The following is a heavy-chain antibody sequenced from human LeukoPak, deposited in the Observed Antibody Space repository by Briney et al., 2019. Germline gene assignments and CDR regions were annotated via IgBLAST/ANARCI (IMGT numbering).Heavy chain of an antibody. CDR2: IYYSGST. Sequence: SETLSLTCTVSGGSISSSSYYWGWIRQPPGKGLEWIGSIYYSGSTYYNPSLKSRVTISVDTSKNQFSLKLSSVTAADTAVYYCAGIVVVVVAAIHDSWGQGTLVTVSS. J-gene: IGHJ4*02. V-gene: IGHV4-39*01. CDR1: GGSISSSSYY. D-gene: IGHD2-15*01. CDR3: AGIVVVVVAAIHDS.